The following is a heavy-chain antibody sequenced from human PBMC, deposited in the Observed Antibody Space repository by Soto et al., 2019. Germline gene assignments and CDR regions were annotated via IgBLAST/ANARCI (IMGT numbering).Heavy chain of an antibody. CDR3: ARRGSITIFGVATTHWFDP. J-gene: IGHJ5*02. CDR1: GGSISSSSYY. D-gene: IGHD3-3*01. V-gene: IGHV4-39*01. Sequence: QLQLQESGPGLVKPSETLSLTCTVSGGSISSSSYYWGWIRQPPGKGLEWIGSIYYSGSTYYNPSLKSRVTISVDTSTNQFSPKLSSVTAADTAVYYCARRGSITIFGVATTHWFDPWGQGTLVTVSS. CDR2: IYYSGST.